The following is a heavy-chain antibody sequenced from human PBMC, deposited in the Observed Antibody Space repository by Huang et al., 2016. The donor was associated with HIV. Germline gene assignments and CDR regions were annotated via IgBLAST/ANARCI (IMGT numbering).Heavy chain of an antibody. CDR1: WSTFNT. CDR2: IRNKANNYAT. V-gene: IGHV3-73*01. D-gene: IGHD3-3*02. CDR3: IILDGDY. J-gene: IGHJ4*02. Sequence: EVQLVESGGGSVQPGGSLLLSCAASWSTFNTMHWVRQASGKGLEWVGRIRNKANNYATAYAASVKGRFTISRDDSRSTAYLQMTSLRIEDTALYYCIILDGDYWGLGILVTVSS.